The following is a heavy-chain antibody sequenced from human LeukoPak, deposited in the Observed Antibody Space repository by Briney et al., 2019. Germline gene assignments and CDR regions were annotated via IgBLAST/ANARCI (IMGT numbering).Heavy chain of an antibody. CDR2: ISWNSGSI. CDR1: GFTFDDYA. Sequence: GRSLRLSCAASGFTFDDYAMHWVRQAPGKGLEWVSGISWNSGSIGYADSVKGRFTISRDNAKNSLYLQMDSLRAEDTALYYCAKGMNWNYAHDAFDIWGQGTMVTVSS. J-gene: IGHJ3*02. V-gene: IGHV3-9*01. CDR3: AKGMNWNYAHDAFDI. D-gene: IGHD1-7*01.